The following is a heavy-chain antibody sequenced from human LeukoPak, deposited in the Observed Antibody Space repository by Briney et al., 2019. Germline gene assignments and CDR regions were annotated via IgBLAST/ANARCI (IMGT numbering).Heavy chain of an antibody. CDR1: GGSINRGTFF. J-gene: IGHJ5*02. CDR3: ARHTTVKAAWFDP. CDR2: ISNSGST. V-gene: IGHV4-61*01. D-gene: IGHD4-17*01. Sequence: SETLSLTCAVSGGSINRGTFFWTWIRKPPGKGLEWIGYISNSGSTNYHPSLKSRVTISVDTSKNQFSLKLSSVTAADTAVYYCARHTTVKAAWFDPWGQGTLVTVSS.